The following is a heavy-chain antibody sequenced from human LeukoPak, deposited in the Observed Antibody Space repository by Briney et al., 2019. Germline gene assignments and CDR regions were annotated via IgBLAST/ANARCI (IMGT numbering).Heavy chain of an antibody. CDR2: ISGGSGST. V-gene: IGHV3-23*01. CDR3: AKDRTVGASYWYFDL. J-gene: IGHJ2*01. Sequence: GGSLRLSCAASGFTFSSYAMSWVRQAPGKGLAWVSTISGGSGSTYCADSVKGRFTISRDNSKNTLYLQMNTLRAEDTAIYYCAKDRTVGASYWYFDLWGRGTLVTVSS. CDR1: GFTFSSYA. D-gene: IGHD1-26*01.